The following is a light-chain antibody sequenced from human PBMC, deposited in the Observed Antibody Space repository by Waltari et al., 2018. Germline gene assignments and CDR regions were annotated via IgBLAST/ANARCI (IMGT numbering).Light chain of an antibody. J-gene: IGLJ2*01. CDR2: DDR. V-gene: IGLV3-21*02. Sequence: SYVLTQPPSVSVPPGRTARITCPGTNLAAKSVHWYRQKPGQAPVLVVHDDRDRPSGTPERVSGSNSGNTATLTVSRVEAGDEAVYYCQVWDTTGDHVVFGGGTRLTVL. CDR3: QVWDTTGDHVV. CDR1: NLAAKS.